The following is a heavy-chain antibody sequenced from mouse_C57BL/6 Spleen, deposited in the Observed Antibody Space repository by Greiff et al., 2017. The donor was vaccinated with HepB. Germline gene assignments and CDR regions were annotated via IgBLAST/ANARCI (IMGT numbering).Heavy chain of an antibody. V-gene: IGHV1-72*01. Sequence: QVQLKQPGAELVKPGASVKLSCKASGYTFTSYWMHWVKQRPGRGLEWIGRIDPNSGGTKYNEKFKSKATLTVDKPSSTAYMQLSSLTSEDSAVYYCAREAIYYDYLFAYWGQGTLVTVSA. CDR2: IDPNSGGT. J-gene: IGHJ3*01. CDR3: AREAIYYDYLFAY. CDR1: GYTFTSYW. D-gene: IGHD2-4*01.